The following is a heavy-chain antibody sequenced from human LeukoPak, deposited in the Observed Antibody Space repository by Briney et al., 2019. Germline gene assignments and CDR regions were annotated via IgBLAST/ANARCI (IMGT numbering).Heavy chain of an antibody. CDR1: GYTFTGYY. Sequence: ASVKVSCKASGYTFTGYYTHWVRQAPGQGLEWMGWINPNSGGTNYAQKFQERVTITRDMSTSTAYMELSSLRSEDTAVYYCAADPYRSGSYYKLWGFDYWGQGTLVTVSS. D-gene: IGHD3-10*01. CDR2: INPNSGGT. CDR3: AADPYRSGSYYKLWGFDY. J-gene: IGHJ4*02. V-gene: IGHV1-2*02.